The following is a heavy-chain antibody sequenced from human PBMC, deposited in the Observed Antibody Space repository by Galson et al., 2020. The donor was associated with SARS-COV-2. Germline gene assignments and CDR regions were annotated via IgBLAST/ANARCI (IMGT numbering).Heavy chain of an antibody. D-gene: IGHD2-2*01. CDR1: GGSVNSDY. J-gene: IGHJ4*02. CDR2: INYSGDT. V-gene: IGHV4-59*08. Sequence: SETLSLTCTVSGGSVNSDYRSWIRQPPGKGLQWLGYINYSGDTIYNPSLKRRLTLSIDTSKNQFSLTLRSVTAADTAVYYCSRHGDQLQNDYWCQGSLFTVSS. CDR3: SRHGDQLQNDY.